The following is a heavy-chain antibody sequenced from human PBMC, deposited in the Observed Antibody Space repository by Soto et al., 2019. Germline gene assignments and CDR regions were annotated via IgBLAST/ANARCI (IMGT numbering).Heavy chain of an antibody. CDR1: GYPFPSYG. CDR2: ISAYNGNR. Sequence: ASGKVSCKASGYPFPSYGIRWVRSAPGQGREWMGWISAYNGNRNYAQKLQGRVTMNTDTSTSTAYMELRSLRSDDTAVYYCARGSSGSYDFDYWGQGTQVTVSA. V-gene: IGHV1-18*04. D-gene: IGHD1-26*01. CDR3: ARGSSGSYDFDY. J-gene: IGHJ4*02.